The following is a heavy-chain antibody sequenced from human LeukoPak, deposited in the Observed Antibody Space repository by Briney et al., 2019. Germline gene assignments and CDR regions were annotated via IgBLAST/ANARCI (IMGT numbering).Heavy chain of an antibody. Sequence: SETLSLTCTVSGGSITSYYWSWIRQPPGKGLEWIGYIYDSGSTTYNPSLKSRVTISVDKSKNQFSLKLTSVTAADTAVYYCASLKWFGDFRFDHWGPGILVTVSS. V-gene: IGHV4-59*01. CDR1: GGSITSYY. CDR3: ASLKWFGDFRFDH. CDR2: IYDSGST. D-gene: IGHD3-10*01. J-gene: IGHJ4*02.